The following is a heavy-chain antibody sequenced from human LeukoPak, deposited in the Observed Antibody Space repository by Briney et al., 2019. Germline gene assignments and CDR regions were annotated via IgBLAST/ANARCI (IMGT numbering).Heavy chain of an antibody. CDR2: IYYSGST. V-gene: IGHV4-59*12. CDR1: GGSISSYY. CDR3: ARAAYYYCYYMDV. J-gene: IGHJ6*03. Sequence: SETLSLTCTVSGGSISSYYWSWIRQPPGKGLEWIGYIYYSGSTYYNPSLKSRVTISVDTSKNQFSLKLSSVTAADTAVYYCARAAYYYCYYMDVWGKGTTVTVSS.